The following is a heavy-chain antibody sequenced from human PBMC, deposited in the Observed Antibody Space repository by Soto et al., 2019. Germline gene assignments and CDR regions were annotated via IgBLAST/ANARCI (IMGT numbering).Heavy chain of an antibody. Sequence: PSQTLSLTCVISGDSVSSDNAAWNWIRQSPSRGLEWLGRTYYRSKWYNDYAVSMKSRITINPDTSKNQFSLQLNSVTPEDTAVYYCATYNWNYGWFGPWGQGTLVTVSS. D-gene: IGHD1-7*01. J-gene: IGHJ5*02. V-gene: IGHV6-1*01. CDR3: ATYNWNYGWFGP. CDR2: TYYRSKWYN. CDR1: GDSVSSDNAA.